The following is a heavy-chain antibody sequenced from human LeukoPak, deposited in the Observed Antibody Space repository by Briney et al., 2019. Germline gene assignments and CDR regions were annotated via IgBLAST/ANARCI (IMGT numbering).Heavy chain of an antibody. CDR1: GYTFSGYY. Sequence: ASVKLSCKASGYTFSGYYIDWVRKAPGQGLEWMGWISPNSGGTNYAQKFQGRVTITRDTSISTVYMELSSLRSDDTAVYYCTREDFWGQGTLVTVSS. J-gene: IGHJ4*02. CDR3: TREDF. CDR2: ISPNSGGT. V-gene: IGHV1-2*02.